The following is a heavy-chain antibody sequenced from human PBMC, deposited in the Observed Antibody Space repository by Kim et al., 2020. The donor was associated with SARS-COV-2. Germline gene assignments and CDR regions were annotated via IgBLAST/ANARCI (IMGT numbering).Heavy chain of an antibody. CDR2: INHSGST. CDR3: ARDLRLDY. V-gene: IGHV4-34*01. CDR1: GGSFSGYY. Sequence: SETLSLTCAVYGGSFSGYYWSWIRQPPGKGLEWIGEINHSGSTNYNPSLKSRVTISVDTSKNQFSLKLSSVTAADTAVYYCARDLRLDYWGQGNLVTVSS. D-gene: IGHD4-17*01. J-gene: IGHJ4*02.